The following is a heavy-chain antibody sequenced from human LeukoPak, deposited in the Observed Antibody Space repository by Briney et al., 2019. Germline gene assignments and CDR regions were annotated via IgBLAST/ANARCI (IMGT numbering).Heavy chain of an antibody. Sequence: GGSLRLSCAASGFTFSNYWMSWVRQAPGKGLEWVANIKQDGSDKYYVDSVKGRFTISRDNAKNSVYLQMTSLRAEDTAVYYCVRDPDPLDYYDSTGYPDNWGQGTLVTVSS. CDR1: GFTFSNYW. CDR2: IKQDGSDK. CDR3: VRDPDPLDYYDSTGYPDN. J-gene: IGHJ4*02. V-gene: IGHV3-7*01. D-gene: IGHD3-22*01.